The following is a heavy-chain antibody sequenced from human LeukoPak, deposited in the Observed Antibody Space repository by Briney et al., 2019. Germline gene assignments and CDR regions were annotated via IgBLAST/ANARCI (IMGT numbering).Heavy chain of an antibody. CDR2: IRMDGGEQ. J-gene: IGHJ4*02. Sequence: GGSLRLSCAASGFTFSSYWMTWVRQTPGKGLEWVANIRMDGGEQYYMDSVEGRFTISRDNAKSSLYPQMYSLRPEDTAVYYCARDKGYNSAYWGRGTLVTVSS. CDR1: GFTFSSYW. D-gene: IGHD5-24*01. CDR3: ARDKGYNSAY. V-gene: IGHV3-7*01.